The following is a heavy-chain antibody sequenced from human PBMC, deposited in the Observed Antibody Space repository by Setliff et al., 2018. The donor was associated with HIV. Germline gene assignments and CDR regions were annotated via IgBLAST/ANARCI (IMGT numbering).Heavy chain of an antibody. V-gene: IGHV4-34*01. Sequence: PSETLSLTCAVYGGSFSSSYWSWIRQAPGKGREWSGQINHNGITHYNPSLETRVTMFADTSKNQFSLRLSPVTAADTAIYYCAKGPRGLSLRYYFDFWAQGSQVTVSS. CDR1: GGSFSSSY. CDR3: AKGPRGLSLRYYFDF. CDR2: INHNGIT. J-gene: IGHJ4*02.